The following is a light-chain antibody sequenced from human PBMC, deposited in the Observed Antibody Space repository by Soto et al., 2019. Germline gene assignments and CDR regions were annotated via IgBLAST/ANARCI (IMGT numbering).Light chain of an antibody. CDR2: EVS. CDR3: CSYAGSGTLV. J-gene: IGLJ3*02. Sequence: QSALTQPASVSGSPGQSITISCTGTSSDVGTYRLVSWYQQHPGEAPKLMIYEVSKRPSGLSNRFSGSKSGNTASLTISGLQAEDEGDYYRCSYAGSGTLVFGGGTKLTVL. CDR1: SSDVGTYRL. V-gene: IGLV2-23*02.